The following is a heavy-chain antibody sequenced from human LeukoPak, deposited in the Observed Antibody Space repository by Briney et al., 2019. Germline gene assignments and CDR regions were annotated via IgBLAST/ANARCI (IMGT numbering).Heavy chain of an antibody. V-gene: IGHV3-30*02. CDR2: IRYDGSNK. CDR3: GEESSHYGGGYFDY. Sequence: GGSLRLSCAASGFTFSSYGMHWVRQAPGKGLEWVAFIRYDGSNKYYADSVKGRFTISRANSKNTLYPQMNSLRADDTAVYYCGEESSHYGGGYFDYWGQGTLVTVSS. J-gene: IGHJ4*02. D-gene: IGHD1-26*01. CDR1: GFTFSSYG.